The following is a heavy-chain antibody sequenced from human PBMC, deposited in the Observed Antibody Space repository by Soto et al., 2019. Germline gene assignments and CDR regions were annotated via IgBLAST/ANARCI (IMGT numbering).Heavy chain of an antibody. Sequence: HPGGSLRLSCVASGFILSGYDMHWVRQATGEGLEWVSAIGTAGDPYYSGSVKGRFTISRGNAENSVYLQMNSLRAGDTAVYYCARAGYDSSGYYFYAMGVWGPGTTVTVSS. CDR3: ARAGYDSSGYYFYAMGV. CDR2: IGTAGDP. D-gene: IGHD3-22*01. V-gene: IGHV3-13*05. J-gene: IGHJ6*02. CDR1: GFILSGYD.